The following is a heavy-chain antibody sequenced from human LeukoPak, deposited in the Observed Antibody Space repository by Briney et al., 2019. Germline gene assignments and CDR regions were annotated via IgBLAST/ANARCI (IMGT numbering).Heavy chain of an antibody. CDR1: GFTFSGYW. D-gene: IGHD3-3*01. CDR3: VRGTAFWNGVDY. V-gene: IGHV3-74*01. J-gene: IGHJ4*02. Sequence: PGGSLRLSCAASGFTFSGYWMHWVRQPPGKGLVWVSRINSDGSMTNYADSVKGRFTISRDNANTLYLQMNGLRAEDTAVYYCVRGTAFWNGVDYWGRGTLVTVSS. CDR2: INSDGSMT.